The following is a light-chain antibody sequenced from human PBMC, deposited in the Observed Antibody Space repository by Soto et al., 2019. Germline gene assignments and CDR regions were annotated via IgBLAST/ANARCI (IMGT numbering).Light chain of an antibody. CDR3: QQYGSSPLT. CDR2: GAS. J-gene: IGKJ4*01. CDR1: QSVPNNN. V-gene: IGKV3-20*01. Sequence: EIVLTQSPATLSLSPGERATLSCRASQSVPNNNLAWYQRKPGQAPRLLIYGASSMATGIPDRFRGSGPGTDFTLTISRLEPEDFAVYYCQQYGSSPLTFGGGTKVEIK.